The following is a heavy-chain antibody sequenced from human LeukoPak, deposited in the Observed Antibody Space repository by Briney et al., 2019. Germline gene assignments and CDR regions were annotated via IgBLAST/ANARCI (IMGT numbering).Heavy chain of an antibody. D-gene: IGHD5-18*01. V-gene: IGHV3-48*02. CDR2: SSGSNTI. CDR3: VRRGRYSYGPFEY. J-gene: IGHJ4*02. CDR1: RLTLSGFS. Sequence: GGSLRLSCAASRLTLSGFSVKWVSQAPGKGLEWISYSSGSNTIYYADSVKGRFTISRDNAKNSLFLQMNSLRDEDTAVYYCVRRGRYSYGPFEYWGQGTLVTVSS.